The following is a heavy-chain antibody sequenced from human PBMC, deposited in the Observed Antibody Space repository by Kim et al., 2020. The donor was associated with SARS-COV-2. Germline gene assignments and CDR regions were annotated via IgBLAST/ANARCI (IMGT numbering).Heavy chain of an antibody. CDR3: AKDRHHYYSRGFDL. CDR2: INGINGGS. Sequence: GGSLRLSCAASGFTFSSYALSWVRQAPGKGLEWVSGINGINGGSYYADSVKGRFTISRDNSKSTLYLQMDSLRAEDTALYFCAKDRHHYYSRGFDLWGRGTLVTVSS. CDR1: GFTFSSYA. J-gene: IGHJ2*01. V-gene: IGHV3-23*01. D-gene: IGHD1-26*01.